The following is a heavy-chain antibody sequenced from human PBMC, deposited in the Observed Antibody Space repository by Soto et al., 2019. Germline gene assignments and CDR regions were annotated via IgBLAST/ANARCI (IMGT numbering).Heavy chain of an antibody. D-gene: IGHD3-10*01. J-gene: IGHJ4*02. CDR3: VRDYYHVSGSSFDIPLDY. CDR2: VIQSGSAT. Sequence: PGGSLRLSCAASGFTFNSYAMTWVRQAPGKGLEWVSTVIQSGSATFYADSVRGRFTISRDNSKNTLYLQLNSLRAEDTAVYHCVRDYYHVSGSSFDIPLDYWGQGT. CDR1: GFTFNSYA. V-gene: IGHV3-23*01.